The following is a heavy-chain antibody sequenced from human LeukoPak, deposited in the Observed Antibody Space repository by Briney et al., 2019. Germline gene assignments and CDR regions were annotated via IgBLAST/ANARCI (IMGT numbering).Heavy chain of an antibody. D-gene: IGHD1-26*01. CDR2: ISYDGSNK. CDR3: AREWELLRAFDI. V-gene: IGHV3-30*04. J-gene: IGHJ3*02. Sequence: GGSLRLSCAASGFTFSSYAMHWVRQAPGKGLEWVAVISYDGSNKYYADSVKGRFTTSRDNSKNTLYLQMNSLRAEDTAVYYCAREWELLRAFDIWGQGTMVTVSS. CDR1: GFTFSSYA.